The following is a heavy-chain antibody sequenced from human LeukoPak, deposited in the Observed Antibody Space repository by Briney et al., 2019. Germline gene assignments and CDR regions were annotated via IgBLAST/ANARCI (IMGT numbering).Heavy chain of an antibody. D-gene: IGHD3-22*01. CDR2: ISYSGST. V-gene: IGHV4-59*01. J-gene: IGHJ3*02. CDR1: GGSISSYY. Sequence: SETLSLTCTVSGGSISSYYWSWIRQPPGKGLEWIGHISYSGSTNYNPSLKSRAAITVDTSKNQFSLNLRSVTAADTAVYYCARDWNDSSGYGGFEIWGQGTMVTVSS. CDR3: ARDWNDSSGYGGFEI.